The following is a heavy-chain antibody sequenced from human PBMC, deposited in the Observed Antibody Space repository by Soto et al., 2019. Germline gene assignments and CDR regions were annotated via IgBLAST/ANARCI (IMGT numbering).Heavy chain of an antibody. J-gene: IGHJ4*02. Sequence: QVQLVQSGAEVKKPGASVKVSCKASGYTFTGYYMHWVRQAPGQGLEWMGWINPNSGGTNYAQQFQGRVTMTRDTSIRTAFMELSRLRSDDTAVYYCARETAAGGYCGQGTLVTVSS. CDR3: ARETAAGGY. V-gene: IGHV1-2*02. D-gene: IGHD6-13*01. CDR1: GYTFTGYY. CDR2: INPNSGGT.